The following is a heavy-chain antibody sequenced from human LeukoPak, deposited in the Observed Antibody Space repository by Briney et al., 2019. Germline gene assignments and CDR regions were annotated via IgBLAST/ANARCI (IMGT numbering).Heavy chain of an antibody. CDR3: ARTYCSGGSCYDY. J-gene: IGHJ4*02. D-gene: IGHD2-15*01. CDR1: GFTFSSYA. CDR2: ISSSGSTI. V-gene: IGHV3-48*04. Sequence: GGSLRLSCAASGFTFSSYAMSWVRQAPGKGLEWVSYISSSGSTIYYADSVKGRFTISRDNAKNSLYLQMNSLRAEDTAVYYCARTYCSGGSCYDYWGQGTLVTVSS.